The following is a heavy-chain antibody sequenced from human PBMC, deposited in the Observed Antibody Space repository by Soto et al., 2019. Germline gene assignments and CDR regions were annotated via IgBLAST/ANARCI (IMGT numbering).Heavy chain of an antibody. CDR1: GGSISSGGYY. D-gene: IGHD3-16*02. V-gene: IGHV4-31*03. CDR3: ARAWGLRLGELSLPNWFDP. Sequence: PSETLSLTCTVSGGSISSGGYYWSWIRQHPGKGLEWIGYIYYSGSTYYNPSLKSRVTISVDTSKNQFSLKLSSVTAADTAVYYCARAWGLRLGELSLPNWFDPWGQGTLVT. CDR2: IYYSGST. J-gene: IGHJ5*02.